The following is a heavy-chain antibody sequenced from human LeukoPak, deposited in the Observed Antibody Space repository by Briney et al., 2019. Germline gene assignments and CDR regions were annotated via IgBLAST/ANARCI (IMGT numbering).Heavy chain of an antibody. D-gene: IGHD3-22*01. CDR2: INPNSGGT. J-gene: IGHJ4*02. V-gene: IGHV1-2*02. CDR1: GYTFTGYY. CDR3: ARDPNYYDSSGYYHGYYFDY. Sequence: ASVKVCCKASGYTFTGYYMHWVRQAPGQGLEWMGWINPNSGGTNYAQKFQGRVTMTRDTSISTAYMELSRLRSDDTAVYYCARDPNYYDSSGYYHGYYFDYWGQGTLVTVSS.